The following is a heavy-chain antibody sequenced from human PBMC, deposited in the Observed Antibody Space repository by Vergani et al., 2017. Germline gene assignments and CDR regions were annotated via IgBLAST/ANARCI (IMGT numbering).Heavy chain of an antibody. D-gene: IGHD3-22*01. V-gene: IGHV3-48*04. Sequence: EVQLVESGGGLVQPGGSLRLSCAASGFTFSSYSMNWVRQAPGKGLEWVSYISSSSSTIYYADSVKGRFTISRDNAKNSLYLQMNSLRAEDTAVYYCARXTTYYYDSSGYYDAFDIWGQGTMVTVSS. CDR3: ARXTTYYYDSSGYYDAFDI. CDR1: GFTFSSYS. J-gene: IGHJ3*02. CDR2: ISSSSSTI.